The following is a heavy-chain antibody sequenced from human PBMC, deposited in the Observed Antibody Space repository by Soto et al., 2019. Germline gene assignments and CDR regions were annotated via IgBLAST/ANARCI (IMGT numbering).Heavy chain of an antibody. V-gene: IGHV1-3*01. D-gene: IGHD4-4*01. CDR3: TSDRATAGYFAMDV. CDR2: INVAKGKT. CDR1: GYSYGEYG. Sequence: GSSGKVSCEDSGYSYGEYGVHWVRRAPRQRFEWMGWINVAKGKTKYSQKFQGRVTVTRDTSASTVYMDLSGLRSEDTALYYCTSDRATAGYFAMDVWG. J-gene: IGHJ6*02.